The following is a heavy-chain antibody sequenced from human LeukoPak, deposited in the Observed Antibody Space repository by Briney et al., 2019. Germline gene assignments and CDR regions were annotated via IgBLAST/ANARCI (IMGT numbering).Heavy chain of an antibody. V-gene: IGHV1-18*01. Sequence: GASVKVSCKASGYTFTSYGISWVRQAPGQGLEWMGWISAYNGNTNYAQKLQGRVTMTTDTSTSTAYMELRSLRSDDTAVYYCALVPRYGSGSLSQPLNYWGQGTLVTVSS. D-gene: IGHD3-10*01. J-gene: IGHJ4*02. CDR3: ALVPRYGSGSLSQPLNY. CDR2: ISAYNGNT. CDR1: GYTFTSYG.